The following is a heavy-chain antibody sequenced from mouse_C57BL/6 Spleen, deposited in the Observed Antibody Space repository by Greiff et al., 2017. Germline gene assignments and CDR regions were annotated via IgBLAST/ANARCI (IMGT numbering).Heavy chain of an antibody. CDR1: GFSLTSYG. V-gene: IGHV2-6-1*01. CDR3: ARHEKGYYSYWYFDG. Sequence: QVQLKESGPGLVAPSQSLSITCTVSGFSLTSYGVHWVRQPPGKGLEWLVVIWSDGSTTYNSALKSRLSISKDNSKSQVFLKMNSLQTDDTAMYYCARHEKGYYSYWYFDGWGTGTTVTVSS. CDR2: IWSDGST. J-gene: IGHJ1*03. D-gene: IGHD2-3*01.